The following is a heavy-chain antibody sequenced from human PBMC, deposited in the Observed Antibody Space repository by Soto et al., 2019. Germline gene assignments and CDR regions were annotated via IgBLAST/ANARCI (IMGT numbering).Heavy chain of an antibody. Sequence: QVQLVQSGAEVKKPGSSVKVSCQASGGTPSNSAMSWVRQAPGQGLEWMGGIIPVFGIVNYAQKFQGRVTITADESTNTAYMDLSSLKSDDTAVYYCASGRIVVVGSSAYYGMDVWGQGTTVTVSS. CDR1: GGTPSNSA. J-gene: IGHJ6*02. CDR2: IIPVFGIV. V-gene: IGHV1-69*01. CDR3: ASGRIVVVGSSAYYGMDV. D-gene: IGHD3-22*01.